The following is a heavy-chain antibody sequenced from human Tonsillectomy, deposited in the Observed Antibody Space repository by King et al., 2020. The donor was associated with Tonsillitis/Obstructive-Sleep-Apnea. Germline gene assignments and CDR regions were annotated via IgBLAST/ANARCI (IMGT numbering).Heavy chain of an antibody. CDR3: ATSSIRWGPYAFDI. CDR2: IYSGGST. V-gene: IGHV3-53*04. Sequence: VQLVESGGGLVQPGGSLRLSCAASGLTVSSNYMSWVRQAPGKGLEWVSVIYSGGSTYYTDSVKGRFTISRHNSENTLYLQMNSLRAEDTAVYYCATSSIRWGPYAFDIWGQGTMVIVSS. J-gene: IGHJ3*02. CDR1: GLTVSSNY. D-gene: IGHD2-2*01.